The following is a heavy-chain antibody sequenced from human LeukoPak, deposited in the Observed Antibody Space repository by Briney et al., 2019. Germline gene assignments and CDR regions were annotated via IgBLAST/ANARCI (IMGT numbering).Heavy chain of an antibody. V-gene: IGHV3-53*01. CDR3: ARALHSYGLSYYFDF. Sequence: GGSLRLSCAASGFVVKNNHMGWVRQPPGKGLEWVSLLYSGGDTSYADSVKGRFTISRDRSKNALYLQMKSLKTEDTAVYYCARALHSYGLSYYFDFWGQGTLLTVSS. D-gene: IGHD5-18*01. J-gene: IGHJ4*02. CDR2: LYSGGDT. CDR1: GFVVKNNH.